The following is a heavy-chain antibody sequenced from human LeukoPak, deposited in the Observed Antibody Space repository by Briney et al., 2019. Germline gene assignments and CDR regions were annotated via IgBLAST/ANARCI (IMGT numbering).Heavy chain of an antibody. J-gene: IGHJ4*02. CDR2: IHYSGST. CDR3: ARGHRVYDILTGYYSYYFDY. Sequence: SETLSLTCTVSGGSISSSYWSWIRQPPGKGLEWIGYIHYSGSTKYNPSLKSRVTISVDTSKNQFSLKLSSVTAADTAVYYCARGHRVYDILTGYYSYYFDYWGQGTLVTVSS. CDR1: GGSISSSY. V-gene: IGHV4-59*01. D-gene: IGHD3-9*01.